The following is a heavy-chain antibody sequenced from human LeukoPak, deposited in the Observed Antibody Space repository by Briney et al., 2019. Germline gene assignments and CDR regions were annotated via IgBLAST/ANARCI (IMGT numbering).Heavy chain of an antibody. J-gene: IGHJ4*02. V-gene: IGHV3-30-3*01. CDR1: GFIFSGYW. CDR2: ISYDGSNK. CDR3: ARGWLGYFDY. D-gene: IGHD6-19*01. Sequence: PGGSLRLSCEASGFIFSGYWMHWVRQAPGKGLEWVAVISYDGSNKYYADSVKGRFTISRDNSKNTLYLQMNSLRAEDTAVYYCARGWLGYFDYWGQGTLVTVSS.